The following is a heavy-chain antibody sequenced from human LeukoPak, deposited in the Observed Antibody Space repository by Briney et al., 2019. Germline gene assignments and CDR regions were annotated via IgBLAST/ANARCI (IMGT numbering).Heavy chain of an antibody. J-gene: IGHJ5*02. D-gene: IGHD5-18*01. CDR2: IYYSGST. CDR1: GGSISSYC. Sequence: SETLSLTCTVSGGSISSYCWSWIRQPPGKGLEWIGYIYYSGSTNYNPSLKSRVTISVDTSKNQFSLKLSSVTAADTAVYYCARANRYSYGLNWFDPWGQGTLVTVSS. V-gene: IGHV4-59*01. CDR3: ARANRYSYGLNWFDP.